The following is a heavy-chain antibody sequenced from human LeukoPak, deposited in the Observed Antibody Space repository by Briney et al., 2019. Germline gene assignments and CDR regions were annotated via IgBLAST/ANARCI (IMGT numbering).Heavy chain of an antibody. D-gene: IGHD3-22*01. CDR2: ISGSGGST. J-gene: IGHJ3*02. Sequence: GGSLRLSCAASGFTFSSYAMSWVRQAPGKGLEWVSAISGSGGSTYYADSVKGRFTISRDNSKNTLYLQMDSLRAEDTAVYYCAKGGAYYYDSSGYFSIWGQGTMVTVSS. V-gene: IGHV3-23*01. CDR3: AKGGAYYYDSSGYFSI. CDR1: GFTFSSYA.